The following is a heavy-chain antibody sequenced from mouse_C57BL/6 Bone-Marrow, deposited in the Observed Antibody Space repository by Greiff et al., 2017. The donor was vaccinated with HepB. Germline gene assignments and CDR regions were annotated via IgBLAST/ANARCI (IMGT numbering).Heavy chain of an antibody. CDR3: ARDGDCFDY. CDR2: ISYDGSN. V-gene: IGHV3-6*01. Sequence: ESGPGLVKPSQSLSLTCSVTGYSITSGYSWNRIRQFPGNKLEWLGYISYDGSNNYNPSLKNRISITRDPAKNQIFLQLNSVTTEDTATYCCARDGDCFDYWGQGTTLTVSS. J-gene: IGHJ2*01. CDR1: GYSITSGYS.